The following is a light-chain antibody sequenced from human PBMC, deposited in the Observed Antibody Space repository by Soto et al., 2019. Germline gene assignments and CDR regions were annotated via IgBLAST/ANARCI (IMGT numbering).Light chain of an antibody. J-gene: IGLJ2*01. V-gene: IGLV1-47*02. Sequence: QSVLTQPPSASGTPERKVFISCSGSSSNIGGTNYAYWYQQLPGAAPKLLMHSNNLRPSGVPERISGSKFGTAASLAISGLRSEDEAVYYCASWDDRLGAVIFGGGTKVTVL. CDR2: SNN. CDR3: ASWDDRLGAVI. CDR1: SSNIGGTNY.